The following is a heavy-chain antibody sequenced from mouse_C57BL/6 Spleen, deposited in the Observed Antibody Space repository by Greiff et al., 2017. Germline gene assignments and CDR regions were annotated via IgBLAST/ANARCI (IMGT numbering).Heavy chain of an antibody. J-gene: IGHJ1*03. V-gene: IGHV1-55*01. CDR2: IYPGSGST. CDR1: GYTFTSYW. CDR3: AREWAWYFDV. D-gene: IGHD1-3*01. Sequence: QVQLQQSGAELVKPGASVKMSCKASGYTFTSYWITWVKQRPGQGLEWIGDIYPGSGSTNYNEKFKSKATLTVDTSCSTAYMQLSSLTSEDSAVYYCAREWAWYFDVWGTGTTVTVSS.